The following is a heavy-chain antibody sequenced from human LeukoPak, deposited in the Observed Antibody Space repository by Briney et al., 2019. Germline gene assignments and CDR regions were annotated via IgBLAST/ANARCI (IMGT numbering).Heavy chain of an antibody. CDR1: GYRFTSYW. Sequence: GESLKLSCKGSGYRFTSYWIGWVREMPGKGLEWMGIIYPGDSDTRYSPSFQGQVTISADKSISTAYLQWSSLKASDTAMYYCARLDYYDSSGSFDYWGQGTLVTVSS. D-gene: IGHD3-22*01. CDR3: ARLDYYDSSGSFDY. J-gene: IGHJ4*02. V-gene: IGHV5-51*01. CDR2: IYPGDSDT.